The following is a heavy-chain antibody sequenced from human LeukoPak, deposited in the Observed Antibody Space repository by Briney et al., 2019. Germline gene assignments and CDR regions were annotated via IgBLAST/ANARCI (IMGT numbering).Heavy chain of an antibody. J-gene: IGHJ4*02. CDR3: ACSYCSNTSCYFDY. CDR1: GYSLTNYW. D-gene: IGHD2-2*01. V-gene: IGHV5-51*01. Sequence: GESLKISCKGSGYSLTNYWIGWVRQMPGKGLEWMGIIYPGDSDTRYSPSFQGQVTISADKSISTAYLQWSSLKASDTAMYYCACSYCSNTSCYFDYWGQGTLVTVSS. CDR2: IYPGDSDT.